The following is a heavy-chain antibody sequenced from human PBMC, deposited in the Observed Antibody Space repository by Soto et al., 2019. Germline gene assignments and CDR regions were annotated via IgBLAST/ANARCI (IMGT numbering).Heavy chain of an antibody. J-gene: IGHJ4*02. CDR2: IWYDGSNK. D-gene: IGHD5-18*01. Sequence: PGGSLRLSCAASGFTFSSYGMHWVRQAPGKGLEWVAVIWYDGSNKYYADSVKGRFTISRDNSKNTPYLQMNSLRAEDTAVYYCARGGVRGYSYGYYFDYWGQGTLVTVSS. CDR3: ARGGVRGYSYGYYFDY. V-gene: IGHV3-33*01. CDR1: GFTFSSYG.